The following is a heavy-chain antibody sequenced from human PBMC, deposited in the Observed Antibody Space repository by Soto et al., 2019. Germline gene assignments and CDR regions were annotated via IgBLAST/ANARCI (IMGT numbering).Heavy chain of an antibody. J-gene: IGHJ4*02. V-gene: IGHV4-4*02. CDR3: ARDGATGGLDS. CDR1: GASITDNKW. Sequence: QVHLQESGPGLVQPSGTLSLTCAVSGASITDNKWWSWVRQSPGKGLEWIGEIYHTGTANYKSSLKSRVTMSVDKSKTKLSLSVASVTAADTAVYFCARDGATGGLDSWGQGTLVSVSS. CDR2: IYHTGTA. D-gene: IGHD5-12*01.